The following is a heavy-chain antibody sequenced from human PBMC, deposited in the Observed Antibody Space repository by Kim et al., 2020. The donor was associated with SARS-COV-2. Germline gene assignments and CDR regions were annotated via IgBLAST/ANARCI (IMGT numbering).Heavy chain of an antibody. Sequence: GESLKISCKGSGYSFTSYWIGWVRQMPGKGLEWMGIIYPGDSDTRYSPSFQGQVTISADKSMSTAYLQWSSLKASDTAMYCCARQSPVFYYGSGSTDYWGQGTLVTVSS. J-gene: IGHJ4*02. CDR2: IYPGDSDT. CDR1: GYSFTSYW. V-gene: IGHV5-51*01. D-gene: IGHD3-10*01. CDR3: ARQSPVFYYGSGSTDY.